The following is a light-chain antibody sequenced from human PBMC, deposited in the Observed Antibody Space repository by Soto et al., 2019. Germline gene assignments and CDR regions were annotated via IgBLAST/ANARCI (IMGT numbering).Light chain of an antibody. CDR3: RSYTRSSTRV. CDR1: SSDVGGYNY. CDR2: DVS. Sequence: QSVLTQPASVSGSPGQSITISCTGTSSDVGGYNYVSWYQQHPGKAPKLMIYDVSNRPSGVSNRFSVSKSGNTASLTISGLQAEDEADYYCRSYTRSSTRVFGSGTKVTGL. J-gene: IGLJ1*01. V-gene: IGLV2-14*01.